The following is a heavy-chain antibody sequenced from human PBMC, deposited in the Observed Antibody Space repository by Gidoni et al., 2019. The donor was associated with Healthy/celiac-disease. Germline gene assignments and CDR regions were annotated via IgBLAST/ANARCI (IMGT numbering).Heavy chain of an antibody. CDR3: ARGLTIPLDAFDI. J-gene: IGHJ3*02. CDR2: INHSGST. D-gene: IGHD3-3*01. CDR1: GGSFSGYY. V-gene: IGHV4-34*01. Sequence: QVQLQQWGAGLLKPSETLSLTCAVYGGSFSGYYWSWIRQPPGKGLEWIGEINHSGSTNYNPSLKSRVTISVDTSKNQCSLKLSSVTAADTAVYYCARGLTIPLDAFDIWGQGTMVTVSS.